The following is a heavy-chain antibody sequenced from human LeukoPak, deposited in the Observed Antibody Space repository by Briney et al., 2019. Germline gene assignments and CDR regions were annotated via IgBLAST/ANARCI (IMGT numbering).Heavy chain of an antibody. D-gene: IGHD1-1*01. CDR3: VRDVGYFHFDS. Sequence: PGGSWRLSCAASGFSFGSFWMTWIRQAPGKRLEWVGHINEDGSQTNYIDSVTGRFTISRDNTKDSLYLQMNSLRAEDTAVYFCVRDVGYFHFDSWGQGILVTVSS. CDR2: INEDGSQT. CDR1: GFSFGSFW. J-gene: IGHJ4*02. V-gene: IGHV3-7*01.